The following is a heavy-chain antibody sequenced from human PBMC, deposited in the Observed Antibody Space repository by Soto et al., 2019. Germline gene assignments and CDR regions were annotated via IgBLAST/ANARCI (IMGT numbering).Heavy chain of an antibody. J-gene: IGHJ6*03. CDR3: ARVDVPYDYIWGTDRKWLKYLGV. D-gene: IGHD3-16*02. Sequence: QVQLQQWGAGLLKPSETLSLTCAVYGGSFSGYYWSWIRQPPGKGLEWIGEINHSGSTNYNPSLMSRVTLSLETSLNQFSLKLGPVTAAHTAVYYCARVDVPYDYIWGTDRKWLKYLGVWGKGTTVTVAS. CDR2: INHSGST. CDR1: GGSFSGYY. V-gene: IGHV4-34*01.